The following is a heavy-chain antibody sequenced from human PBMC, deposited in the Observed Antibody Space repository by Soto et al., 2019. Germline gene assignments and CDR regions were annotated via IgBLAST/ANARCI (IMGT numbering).Heavy chain of an antibody. Sequence: LRLSCAASGFTFSSYAMHWVRQAPGKGLEWVAVISYDGSNKYYADSVKGRFTISRDNSKNTLYLQMNSLRAEDTAVYYCARVGGAGYEDYWGQGTLVTVSS. CDR3: ARVGGAGYEDY. D-gene: IGHD5-12*01. V-gene: IGHV3-30-3*01. CDR1: GFTFSSYA. J-gene: IGHJ4*02. CDR2: ISYDGSNK.